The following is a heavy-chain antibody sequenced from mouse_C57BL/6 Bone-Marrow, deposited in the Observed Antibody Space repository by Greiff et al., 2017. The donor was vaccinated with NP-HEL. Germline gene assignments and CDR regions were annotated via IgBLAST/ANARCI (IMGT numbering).Heavy chain of an antibody. CDR2: ISSGGRYT. CDR1: GFTFSSYG. J-gene: IGHJ2*01. D-gene: IGHD1-2*01. CDR3: ARSHYYGPYFDY. V-gene: IGHV5-6*01. Sequence: EVQGVESGGDLVKPGGSLKLSCAASGFTFSSYGMSWVRQTPDKRLEWVATISSGGRYTYYPDSVTGRFTLSRDNAKNTLYLQMSSLKSEDTAMYYCARSHYYGPYFDYWGQRTTLTVSS.